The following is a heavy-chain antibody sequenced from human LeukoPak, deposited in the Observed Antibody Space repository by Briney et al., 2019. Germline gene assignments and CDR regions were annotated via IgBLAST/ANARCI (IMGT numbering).Heavy chain of an antibody. CDR1: GFTFSSYE. V-gene: IGHV3-48*03. D-gene: IGHD6-19*01. CDR2: ISSSGTTV. Sequence: GGSLRLSCAASGFTFSSYEMNWVRQAPGKGLEWVSYISSSGTTVYYADSVKGRFTISRDNAKNSLYLHMNSLRAEDTAVYYCARDEAGNWFDPWGQGTLVTVSS. CDR3: ARDEAGNWFDP. J-gene: IGHJ5*02.